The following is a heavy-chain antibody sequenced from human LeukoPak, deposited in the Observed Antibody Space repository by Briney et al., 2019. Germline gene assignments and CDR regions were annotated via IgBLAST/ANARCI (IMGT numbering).Heavy chain of an antibody. Sequence: ASVKVSCKVSGYTLTELSMHWVRQAPGKGLEWMGWINPNSGGTNYAQKFQGRVTMNRDTSISTAYMELSRLRSDGTAVYYCASWRGPRNGYCSGGSCYHDDYWVQGTLVSVSS. V-gene: IGHV1-2*02. CDR3: ASWRGPRNGYCSGGSCYHDDY. CDR1: GYTLTELS. D-gene: IGHD2-15*01. J-gene: IGHJ4*02. CDR2: INPNSGGT.